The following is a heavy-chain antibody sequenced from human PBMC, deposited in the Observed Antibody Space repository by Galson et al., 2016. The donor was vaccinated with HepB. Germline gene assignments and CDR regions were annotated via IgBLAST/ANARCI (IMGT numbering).Heavy chain of an antibody. V-gene: IGHV3-7*03. D-gene: IGHD6-19*01. CDR2: IKQDGTEK. Sequence: SLRLSCAASGFSFTTYYMDWVRQAPGKGLEWVANIKQDGTEKYYMDSVKGRFTISRDNAKNSLYLQMNSLRADDTAVYYCARDRGYSGWSYFDYWGQGTLVTVSS. J-gene: IGHJ4*02. CDR3: ARDRGYSGWSYFDY. CDR1: GFSFTTYY.